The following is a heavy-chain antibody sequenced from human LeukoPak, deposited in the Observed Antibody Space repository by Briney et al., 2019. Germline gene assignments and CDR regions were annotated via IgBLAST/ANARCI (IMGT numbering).Heavy chain of an antibody. CDR1: GFTFSTYN. CDR2: ISSSTTTI. J-gene: IGHJ4*02. Sequence: GGSLRLSCTASGFTFSTYNMNWVRQAPGKGLEWVSYISSSTTTISYADSVKGRFTISRDNAKNSLYLQMNSLRVEDTAVYYCGMDPPGSTITMAAFDYSGQGTLVTVSS. V-gene: IGHV3-48*04. CDR3: GMDPPGSTITMAAFDY. D-gene: IGHD3-10*01.